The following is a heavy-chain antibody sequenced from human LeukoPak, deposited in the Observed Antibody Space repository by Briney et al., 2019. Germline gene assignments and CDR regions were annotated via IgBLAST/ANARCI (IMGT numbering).Heavy chain of an antibody. CDR1: GGSISSSSYC. CDR3: ARRTYYDTSGYPHHFDY. Sequence: SETLSLTCSVSGGSISSSSYCWGWIRQHPGNGLEWIANVYYGGSTYYNPSLKSRITISLDTSKNQFSLKLSSVTAADTAMYYCARRTYYDTSGYPHHFDYWGQGTLVTVSS. V-gene: IGHV4-39*01. J-gene: IGHJ4*02. D-gene: IGHD3-22*01. CDR2: VYYGGST.